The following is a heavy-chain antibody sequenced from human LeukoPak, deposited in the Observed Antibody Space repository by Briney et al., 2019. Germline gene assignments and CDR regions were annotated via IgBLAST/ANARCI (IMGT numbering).Heavy chain of an antibody. V-gene: IGHV3-48*01. CDR1: GITFSSYS. CDR3: EPGYCTTTSCSHYFDY. D-gene: IGHD2-2*01. CDR2: ISTSSSTI. Sequence: GGSLRLSCAVSGITFSSYSMNWVRQAPGKGLEGVSYISTSSSTIYYADSVKGRFTISRDNAKNSLYLPMNSLRAEDTAVYYCEPGYCTTTSCSHYFDYWGQGTLVTVSS. J-gene: IGHJ4*02.